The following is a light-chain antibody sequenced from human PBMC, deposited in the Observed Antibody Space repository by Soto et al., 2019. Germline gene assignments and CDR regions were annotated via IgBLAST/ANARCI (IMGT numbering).Light chain of an antibody. CDR2: GAS. V-gene: IGKV3-20*01. CDR3: QQYGSSPWT. J-gene: IGKJ1*01. CDR1: QSVSSNY. Sequence: EIVLTQSPGTLSLSPGERATLSCRASQSVSSNYLAWYQQKPGQAPRLLIYGASSRATGIPDRFNGSGSGTDFTLTISRLEPEDFAVYYCQQYGSSPWTFGQGTKVDIK.